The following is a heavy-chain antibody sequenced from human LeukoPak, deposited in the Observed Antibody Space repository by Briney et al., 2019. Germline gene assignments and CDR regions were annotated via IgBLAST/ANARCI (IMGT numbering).Heavy chain of an antibody. CDR1: GGSISSYY. CDR3: ASGYLGGSTYYFDY. J-gene: IGHJ4*02. D-gene: IGHD1-26*01. V-gene: IGHV4-39*07. CDR2: IYYSGST. Sequence: SETLSLTCTVSGGSISSYYWSWIRQPPGKGLEWIGSIYYSGSTYYNPSLKSRVTISVDTSKNQFSLKLSSVTAADTAVYYCASGYLGGSTYYFDYWGQGTLVTVSS.